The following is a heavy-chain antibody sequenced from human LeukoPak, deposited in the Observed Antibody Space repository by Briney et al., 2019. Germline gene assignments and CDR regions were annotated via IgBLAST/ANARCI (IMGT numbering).Heavy chain of an antibody. CDR3: ARDAMAPFHYYGSGSYYNVGYYYYGMDV. J-gene: IGHJ6*02. CDR1: GFTVSSNY. D-gene: IGHD3-10*01. V-gene: IGHV3-53*04. Sequence: GGSLRLSCAASGFTVSSNYMSWVRQAPGKGLEWVSVIYSGGSTYYADSVKGRFTISRHNSKNTLYLQMNSLRAEDTAVYYCARDAMAPFHYYGSGSYYNVGYYYYGMDVWGQGTTVTVSS. CDR2: IYSGGST.